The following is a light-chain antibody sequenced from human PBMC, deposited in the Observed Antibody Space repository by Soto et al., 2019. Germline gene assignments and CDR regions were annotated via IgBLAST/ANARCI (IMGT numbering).Light chain of an antibody. CDR1: SSDVGGYNY. CDR3: CSYAGSPRDV. CDR2: DVS. V-gene: IGLV2-11*01. J-gene: IGLJ1*01. Sequence: HSALTQPRSVSGSPGQSVTISCTGTSSDVGGYNYVSWYQQHPGKAPKVMIYDVSERPSGVPDRFSGSKSGNTASLTISGLQAEDEADYYCCSYAGSPRDVLGTGTKLTVL.